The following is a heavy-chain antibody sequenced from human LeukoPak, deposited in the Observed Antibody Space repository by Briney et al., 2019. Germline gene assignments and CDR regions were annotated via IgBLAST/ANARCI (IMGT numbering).Heavy chain of an antibody. D-gene: IGHD6-19*01. Sequence: SETLSLTCTVSGGSISSSSYYWGWIRQPPGKGLEWIGYIYYSGSTNYNPSLKSRVTISVDTSKNQFSLKLSSVTAADTAVYYCARFIAVAGTRGPVGWFDPWGQGTLVTVSS. J-gene: IGHJ5*02. CDR2: IYYSGST. CDR1: GGSISSSSYY. V-gene: IGHV4-61*05. CDR3: ARFIAVAGTRGPVGWFDP.